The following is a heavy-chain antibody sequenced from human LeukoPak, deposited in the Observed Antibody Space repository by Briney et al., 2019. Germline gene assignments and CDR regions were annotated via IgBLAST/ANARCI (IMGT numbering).Heavy chain of an antibody. V-gene: IGHV4-38-2*02. CDR2: MHHSGST. Sequence: PSETLSLTCTVSGGSISSYYWGWIRQPPGKGLEWIGSMHHSGSTYYNPSLKSRVTISVDTSKNQFSLKLGSVTAADTAVYYCARIGEISGITMIVVVGYWGQGTLVTVSS. J-gene: IGHJ4*02. D-gene: IGHD3-22*01. CDR3: ARIGEISGITMIVVVGY. CDR1: GGSISSYY.